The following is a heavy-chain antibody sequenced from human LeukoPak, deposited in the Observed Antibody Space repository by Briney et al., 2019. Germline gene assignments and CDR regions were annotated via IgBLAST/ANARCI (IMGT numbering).Heavy chain of an antibody. CDR3: ARFRGTSSWHQEVFDY. Sequence: SETLSLTCTVSGGPINSYNWNWIRQPPGKGLEWIGYISYNGSPDYNPSFKSRVTMSVDTSQGQFSLRLSSVTAADTAVYYCARFRGTSSWHQEVFDYWGQGAPVTVSS. D-gene: IGHD2-15*01. V-gene: IGHV4-59*08. CDR1: GGPINSYN. CDR2: ISYNGSP. J-gene: IGHJ4*02.